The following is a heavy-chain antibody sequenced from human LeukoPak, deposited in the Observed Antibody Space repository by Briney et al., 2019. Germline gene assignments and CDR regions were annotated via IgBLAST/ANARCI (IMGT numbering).Heavy chain of an antibody. J-gene: IGHJ4*02. CDR2: IYYSGST. V-gene: IGHV4-59*01. CDR3: ARVGRFLEWLIPTPYFDY. Sequence: PSETLSLTCTVSGGSISSYYWSWIRQPPGKGLEWIGYIYYSGSTNYNPSLKSRVTISVDTSKNQFSLKLSSVTAADTAVYYCARVGRFLEWLIPTPYFDYWGQGTLVTVSS. CDR1: GGSISSYY. D-gene: IGHD3-3*01.